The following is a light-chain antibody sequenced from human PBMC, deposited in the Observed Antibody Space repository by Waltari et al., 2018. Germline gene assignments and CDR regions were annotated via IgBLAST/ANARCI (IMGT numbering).Light chain of an antibody. CDR2: AAS. CDR3: QQYYTYPWT. Sequence: DIQMTQSPSTLSASVGDRVTITCRASQSISSWLAWYQQKPAKAPDLLIYAASTLHSGVPSRFSGGGSGTEFTLTISSLQPDDSATYYCQQYYTYPWTFGQGTKVEIK. CDR1: QSISSW. V-gene: IGKV1-5*03. J-gene: IGKJ1*01.